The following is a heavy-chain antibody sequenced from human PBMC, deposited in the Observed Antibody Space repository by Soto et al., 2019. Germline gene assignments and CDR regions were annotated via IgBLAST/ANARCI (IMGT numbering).Heavy chain of an antibody. CDR1: GFTFNTHW. J-gene: IGHJ4*02. Sequence: EVQLVESGGGVVQPGGSLRLSCTASGFTFNTHWMHWVRQAPGKGLVWVSRINFDGTTTNYADSVKGRLTVSRDNAKNTVYLHVNTLRDEDTAVYYCARGGAMGVDYWGQGTLVTVSS. CDR2: INFDGTTT. D-gene: IGHD1-26*01. V-gene: IGHV3-74*01. CDR3: ARGGAMGVDY.